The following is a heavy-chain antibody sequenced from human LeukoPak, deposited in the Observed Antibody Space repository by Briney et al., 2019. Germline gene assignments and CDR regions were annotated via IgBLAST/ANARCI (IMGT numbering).Heavy chain of an antibody. D-gene: IGHD3-10*01. V-gene: IGHV4-59*01. J-gene: IGHJ4*02. Sequence: SETLSLTCTVSDGSITNYDWSWVRQPPGKGLEFIGHVHYSGSANYNPSLRSRVTISIDTSKKHFFLKLKSVTAADTAVYYCARVSLVRGAPDYYFDYWGQGTLVTVSS. CDR1: DGSITNYD. CDR3: ARVSLVRGAPDYYFDY. CDR2: VHYSGSA.